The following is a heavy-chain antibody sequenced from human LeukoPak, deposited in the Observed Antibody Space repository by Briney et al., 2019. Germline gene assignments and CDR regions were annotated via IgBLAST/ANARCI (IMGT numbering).Heavy chain of an antibody. D-gene: IGHD2/OR15-2a*01. Sequence: RPSETLSLTCTVSGGSISSYYCSWIRQPPGKGLEWIGYISYSGSTNYNPSLKSRVTMSLDTSKNQFSLKLSSVTAADTAVYYCARVTTAGEIDSWGQGTLVTVSS. CDR1: GGSISSYY. CDR2: ISYSGST. CDR3: ARVTTAGEIDS. J-gene: IGHJ4*02. V-gene: IGHV4-59*01.